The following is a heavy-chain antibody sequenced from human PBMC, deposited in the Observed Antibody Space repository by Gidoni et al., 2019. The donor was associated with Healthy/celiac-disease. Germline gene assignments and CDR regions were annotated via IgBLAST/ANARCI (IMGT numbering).Heavy chain of an antibody. CDR2: IIPIFGTA. D-gene: IGHD5-12*01. CDR3: ASGLENVDIVATIIPAFDY. J-gene: IGHJ4*02. CDR1: GGTFSSYA. V-gene: IGHV1-69*01. Sequence: QVQLVQSGAEVKKPGSSVKVSCKASGGTFSSYAISWVRQAPGQGLEWMGGIIPIFGTANYAQKFQGRVTITADESTSTAYMELSSLRSEDTAVYYCASGLENVDIVATIIPAFDYWGQGTLVTVSS.